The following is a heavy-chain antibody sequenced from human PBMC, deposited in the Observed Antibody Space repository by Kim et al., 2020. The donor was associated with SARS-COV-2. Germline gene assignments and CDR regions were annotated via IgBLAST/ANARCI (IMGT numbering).Heavy chain of an antibody. V-gene: IGHV1-18*01. D-gene: IGHD2-2*01. CDR2: T. CDR3: ARGPGDDAFDI. J-gene: IGHJ3*02. Sequence: TNDAQKPQGRVTMTTDTSTSTAYMELRSLRADDTAVYYCARGPGDDAFDIWGQGTMVTVSS.